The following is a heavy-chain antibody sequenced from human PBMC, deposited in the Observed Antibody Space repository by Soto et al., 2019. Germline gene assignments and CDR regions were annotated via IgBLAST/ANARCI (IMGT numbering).Heavy chain of an antibody. CDR3: ARDRSSSDV. Sequence: QVQLVQSGAEVKEPGASVKVSCKASGYTFSSYGISWIRQAPGQGLEWMGWIRTFNGDTDYAQKFHDRVTLTTEKSTSTVYMELRNLRSDDTAVYYCARDRSSSDVWGQETMVTVSS. J-gene: IGHJ3*01. CDR2: IRTFNGDT. V-gene: IGHV1-18*01. CDR1: GYTFSSYG.